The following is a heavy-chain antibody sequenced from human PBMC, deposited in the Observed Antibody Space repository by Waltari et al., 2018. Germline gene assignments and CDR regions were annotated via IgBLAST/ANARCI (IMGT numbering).Heavy chain of an antibody. CDR1: GFTFSSYA. CDR2: ISVMGVRP. Sequence: EVQLLESGGGLVQPGGSLRLSCAASGFTFSSYAMSWVRQAPGKGLGWVSAISVMGVRPYYADTVKGRCTISRDNSKNTLYLQMNSLRAEDTAVYYCAKDSPSSGWYPEYFQHWGQGTLVTVSS. V-gene: IGHV3-23*01. D-gene: IGHD6-19*01. CDR3: AKDSPSSGWYPEYFQH. J-gene: IGHJ1*01.